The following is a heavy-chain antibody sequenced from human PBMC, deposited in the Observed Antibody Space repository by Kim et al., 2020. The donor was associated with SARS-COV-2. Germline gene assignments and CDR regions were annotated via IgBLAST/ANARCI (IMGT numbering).Heavy chain of an antibody. J-gene: IGHJ4*02. CDR3: ARGYGDYIWGSYRYFDY. D-gene: IGHD3-16*02. Sequence: FQGRVTMTRDTSTSTVYMELSSLRSEDTAVYYCARGYGDYIWGSYRYFDYWGQGTLVTVSS. V-gene: IGHV1-46*01.